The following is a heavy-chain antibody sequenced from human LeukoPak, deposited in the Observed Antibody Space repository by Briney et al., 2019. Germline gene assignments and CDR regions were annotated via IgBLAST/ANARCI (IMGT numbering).Heavy chain of an antibody. J-gene: IGHJ5*02. CDR2: INHSGST. D-gene: IGHD2-2*01. CDR1: GGSFSGYY. CDR3: ARRIVVVPAARSCWFDP. V-gene: IGHV4-34*01. Sequence: SETLPLTCAVYGGSFSGYYWSWIRQPPGKGLEWIGEINHSGSTNYNPSLKSRVTISVDTSKNQFSLKLSSVTAADTAVYYCARRIVVVPAARSCWFDPWGQGTLVTVSS.